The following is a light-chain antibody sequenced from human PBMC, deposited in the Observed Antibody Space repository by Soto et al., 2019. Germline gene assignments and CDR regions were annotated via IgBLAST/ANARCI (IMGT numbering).Light chain of an antibody. J-gene: IGLJ1*01. V-gene: IGLV2-14*03. CDR1: SSDIGYYNY. CDR2: DVN. CDR3: SSYTRSITYV. Sequence: QPVLTQPASVSGSPGQSITISCAGTSSDIGYYNYVSWYQQHPGEAPKLMIYDVNNRPSGVSNRFSGSKSGNTASLTISGLQAEDEADYYCSSYTRSITYVFGAGTKVTVL.